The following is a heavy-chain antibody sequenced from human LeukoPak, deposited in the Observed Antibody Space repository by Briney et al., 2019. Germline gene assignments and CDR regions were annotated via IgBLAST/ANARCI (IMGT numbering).Heavy chain of an antibody. D-gene: IGHD3-22*01. CDR3: VRTLYFYDHNKYSWIAGAFDV. Sequence: SETLSLTCTVSGGAISSYYWSWIRQPPGKGLEWIGYIYYSGSTTYNPPLWSRVTTSVETSTNKFSPQLSSVTAADTALYYCVRTLYFYDHNKYSWIAGAFDVGGEGTMVTVSS. J-gene: IGHJ3*01. CDR1: GGAISSYY. CDR2: IYYSGST. V-gene: IGHV4-59*01.